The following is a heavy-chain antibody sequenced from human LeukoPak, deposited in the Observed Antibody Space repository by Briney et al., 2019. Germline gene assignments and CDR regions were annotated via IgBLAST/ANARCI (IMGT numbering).Heavy chain of an antibody. CDR2: ISSSSSYI. V-gene: IGHV3-21*01. CDR1: GFTFSSYS. D-gene: IGHD3-22*01. J-gene: IGHJ4*02. CDR3: ARGDYYDSSGYFDY. Sequence: GGFLRLSCAASGFTFSSYSMNWVRQAPGKGLEWVSSISSSSSYIYYADSVKGRFTISRDNAKNSLYLQVNSLRAEDTAVYYCARGDYYDSSGYFDYWGQGTLVSVSS.